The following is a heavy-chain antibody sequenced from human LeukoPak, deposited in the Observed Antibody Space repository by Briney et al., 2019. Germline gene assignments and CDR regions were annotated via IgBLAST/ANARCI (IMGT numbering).Heavy chain of an antibody. CDR2: ISAYNGNT. V-gene: IGHV1-18*04. Sequence: ASVKVSCKASGYTFSTYTISWVRQAPGQGLEWLGWISAYNGNTYYAQRLQGRVTMTTDTSTTKAYMELKSLTSDDTAVYFCARGPHHFYGMDVWGQGTTVTVSS. CDR3: ARGPHHFYGMDV. CDR1: GYTFSTYT. J-gene: IGHJ6*02. D-gene: IGHD1-14*01.